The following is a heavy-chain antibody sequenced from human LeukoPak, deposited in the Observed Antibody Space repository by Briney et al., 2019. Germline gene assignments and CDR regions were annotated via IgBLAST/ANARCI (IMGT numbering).Heavy chain of an antibody. CDR2: IWYDGSNK. J-gene: IGHJ4*02. V-gene: IGHV3-33*01. CDR3: ARDIVVITPPRGRYFDY. D-gene: IGHD3-22*01. CDR1: GFTFSSYG. Sequence: GGSLRLSCAASGFTFSSYGMHWVRQAPGKGLEWVAVIWYDGSNKYYADSVKGRFTISRDNSKNTLYLQMNSLRAEDTAVYYCARDIVVITPPRGRYFDYWGQGTLVTVSS.